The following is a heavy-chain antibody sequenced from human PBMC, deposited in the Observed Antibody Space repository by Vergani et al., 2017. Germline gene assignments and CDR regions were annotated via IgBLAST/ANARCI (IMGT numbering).Heavy chain of an antibody. CDR3: AKDRANSGAYPIDF. CDR1: GYTFTGYF. J-gene: IGHJ4*02. D-gene: IGHD1-26*01. V-gene: IGHV1-2*02. CDR2: INPNRGVT. Sequence: QVRLMQSAAEVKKPGASVRVSCKASGYTFTGYFIHWVRQAPGQGLEWMGWINPNRGVTNYGQKFHGRVTMTSDTSTNTVSMELSRLKSDDTALYYCAKDRANSGAYPIDFWGPGTLVTVSS.